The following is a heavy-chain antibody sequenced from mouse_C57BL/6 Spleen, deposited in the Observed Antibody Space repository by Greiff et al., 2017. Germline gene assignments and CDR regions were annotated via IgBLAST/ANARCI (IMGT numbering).Heavy chain of an antibody. CDR2: IRLKSDNYAT. CDR1: GFTFSNYW. V-gene: IGHV6-3*01. CDR3: TYYLYAMDY. D-gene: IGHD1-1*01. J-gene: IGHJ4*01. Sequence: EVKLVESGGGLVQPGGSMKLSCVASGFTFSNYWMNWVRQSPEKGLEWVAQIRLKSDNYATHYAESVKGRFTISRDDSKSSVYLQMNNLRAEDTGIYYCTYYLYAMDYWGQGTSVTVSS.